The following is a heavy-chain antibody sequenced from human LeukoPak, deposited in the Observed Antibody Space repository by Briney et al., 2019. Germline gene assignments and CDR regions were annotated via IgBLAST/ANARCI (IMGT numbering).Heavy chain of an antibody. D-gene: IGHD3-10*01. V-gene: IGHV4-39*02. J-gene: IGHJ5*02. CDR3: ATHDEGSYFET. CDR1: GGSFRSSRPY. Sequence: PSETLSLTCTVSGGSFRSSRPYWGWVRQSPGEGLEWIGSVYYVENAYYSPSLLSRATISIDKYKTHISLRLTSVTATDTGIYYCATHDEGSYFETWGQGALVTVSS. CDR2: VYYVENA.